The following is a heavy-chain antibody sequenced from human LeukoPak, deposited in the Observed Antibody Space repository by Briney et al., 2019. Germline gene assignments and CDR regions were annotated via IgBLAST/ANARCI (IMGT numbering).Heavy chain of an antibody. V-gene: IGHV3-30*04. Sequence: GGSLRLSCAASGFTFSSYAMHWVRQAPGKGLGWVAVISYDGSNKYYADSVKGRFTISRDNSKNTLYLQMNSLRAEDTAVYYCARGAPIWFGELLLPDYWGQGTLVTVSS. CDR3: ARGAPIWFGELLLPDY. CDR2: ISYDGSNK. J-gene: IGHJ4*02. CDR1: GFTFSSYA. D-gene: IGHD3-10*01.